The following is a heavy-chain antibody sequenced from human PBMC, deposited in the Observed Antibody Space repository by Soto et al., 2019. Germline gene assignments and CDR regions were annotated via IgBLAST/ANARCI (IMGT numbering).Heavy chain of an antibody. D-gene: IGHD5-18*01. CDR1: GGSISSYY. CDR2: IYYSGST. V-gene: IGHV4-59*12. CDR3: ARERGYNYGYGLDY. Sequence: PSETLSLTCTVSGGSISSYYWSWIRQPPGKGLEWIGCIYYSGSTNYKPSLNPSLKSRVTISVDTSKNQFSLRLSSVTATDTAVYYCARERGYNYGYGLDYWGQGTLVTVSS. J-gene: IGHJ4*02.